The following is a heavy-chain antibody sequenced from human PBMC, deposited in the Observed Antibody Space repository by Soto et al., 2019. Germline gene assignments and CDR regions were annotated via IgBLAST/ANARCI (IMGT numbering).Heavy chain of an antibody. D-gene: IGHD2-2*01. CDR3: ARGRLCSRTNCYVDIMDI. V-gene: IGHV1-18*01. CDR2: TTAYNGNT. J-gene: IGHJ6*01. Sequence: ASVKVSCKASGYTFIKHSISWVRQAPGQGLEWMGWTTAYNGNTNYAQKFQDRVTMTTDTSTSTVYMELRSLRSDDTAVYYCARGRLCSRTNCYVDIMDIWAQGTTDIGSA. CDR1: GYTFIKHS.